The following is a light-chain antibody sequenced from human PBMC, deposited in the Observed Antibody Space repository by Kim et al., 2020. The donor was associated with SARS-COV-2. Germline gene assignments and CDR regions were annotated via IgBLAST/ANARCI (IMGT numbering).Light chain of an antibody. CDR2: DAS. CDR3: QQVSNWPLT. J-gene: IGKJ4*01. Sequence: EIVLTQSPATLPLSPGERATLSCRASQSVSSYLGWYQQKPGQAPRLLIYDASNRATGIPAMFSGSGSGTDFTLTISSLEPEDFAVYYCQQVSNWPLTVGGGTKVDIK. V-gene: IGKV3-11*01. CDR1: QSVSSY.